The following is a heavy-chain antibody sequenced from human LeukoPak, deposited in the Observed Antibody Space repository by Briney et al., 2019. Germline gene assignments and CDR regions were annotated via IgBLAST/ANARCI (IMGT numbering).Heavy chain of an antibody. CDR1: GFTFSDYN. V-gene: IGHV3-11*01. CDR2: TRNSDNNM. J-gene: IGHJ4*02. Sequence: PGGSLRLSCAASGFTFSDYNMGWMRQAPGKGLEWVSYTRNSDNNMFYADSVKGRFTISRDNAKYSVYLQMNNLRAEDTAVYFCAKRGVVIRGILVIGYHQEAYHYDFWGQGVLVTVSS. CDR3: AKRGVVIRGILVIGYHQEAYHYDF. D-gene: IGHD3-10*01.